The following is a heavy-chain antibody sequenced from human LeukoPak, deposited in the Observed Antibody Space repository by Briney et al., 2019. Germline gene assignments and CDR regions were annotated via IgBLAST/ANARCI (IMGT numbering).Heavy chain of an antibody. CDR2: ISSSSSYI. J-gene: IGHJ4*02. Sequence: PGGSLRLSCAASGFTFSSYSMNWVRQAPGKGLEWVSSISSSSSYIYYADSVKGRFTISRDHAKNSLYLQMNSLRAEDTAVYYCARAAYYDILTGPFDYWGQGTLVTVSS. V-gene: IGHV3-21*01. D-gene: IGHD3-9*01. CDR3: ARAAYYDILTGPFDY. CDR1: GFTFSSYS.